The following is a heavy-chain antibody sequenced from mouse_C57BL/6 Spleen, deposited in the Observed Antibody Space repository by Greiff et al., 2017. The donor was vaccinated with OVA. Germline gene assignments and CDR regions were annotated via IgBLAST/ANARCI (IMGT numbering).Heavy chain of an antibody. CDR1: GYSFTSYY. CDR2: IYPGSGNT. CDR3: ARGGGYYAYFDY. J-gene: IGHJ2*01. D-gene: IGHD2-3*01. V-gene: IGHV1-66*01. Sequence: VKLMESGPELVKPGASVKISCKASGYSFTSYYIHWVKQRPGQGLEWIGWIYPGSGNTKYNEKFKGKATLTADTSSSTAYMQLSSLTSEDSAVYYCARGGGYYAYFDYWGQGTTLTVSS.